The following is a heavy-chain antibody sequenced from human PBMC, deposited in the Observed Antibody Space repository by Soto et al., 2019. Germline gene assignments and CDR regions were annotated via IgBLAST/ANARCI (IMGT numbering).Heavy chain of an antibody. CDR1: GYTFTSYA. V-gene: IGHV1-3*01. D-gene: IGHD3-10*01. CDR3: AREGIWGFGEFLSFDP. J-gene: IGHJ5*02. CDR2: INAGNGNT. Sequence: ASVKVSCKASGYTFTSYAMHWVRQAPGQRLEWMGWINAGNGNTKYSQKFQGRVTITRDTSASTAYMELSSLRSEDTAVYYCAREGIWGFGEFLSFDPWGQGTLVTVSS.